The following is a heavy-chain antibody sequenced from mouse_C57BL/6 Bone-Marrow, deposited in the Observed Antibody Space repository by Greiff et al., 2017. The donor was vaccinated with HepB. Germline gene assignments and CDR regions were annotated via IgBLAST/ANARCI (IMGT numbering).Heavy chain of an antibody. V-gene: IGHV3-8*01. D-gene: IGHD1-1*01. CDR2: ISYSSST. CDR1: GYSITSDY. Sequence: VQLQQSGPGLAKPSQTLSLTCSVTGYSITSDYWNWIRKFPGNKLEYMGYISYSSSTYYNPSHKSRISITRDTSKNQYYLQLNSVTTEDTATYYCARWHYGSRLPYAMDYWGQGTSVTVSS. J-gene: IGHJ4*01. CDR3: ARWHYGSRLPYAMDY.